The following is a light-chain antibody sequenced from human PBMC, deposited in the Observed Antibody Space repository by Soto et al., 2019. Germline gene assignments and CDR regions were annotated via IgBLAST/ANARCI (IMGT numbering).Light chain of an antibody. J-gene: IGKJ1*01. Sequence: DIQMTQFPSTLSASVGDRVTITCRASQDIDVSLAWFQQRPGEAPKLLIFAASGLESGVPSTFSGSGSGTEFTLTISRVQPEDFATYFCQHYETFSWTFGQGTKVEMK. CDR1: QDIDVS. V-gene: IGKV1-5*01. CDR3: QHYETFSWT. CDR2: AAS.